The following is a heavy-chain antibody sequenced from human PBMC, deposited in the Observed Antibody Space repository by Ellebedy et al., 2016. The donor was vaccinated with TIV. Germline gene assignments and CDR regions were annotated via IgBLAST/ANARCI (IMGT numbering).Heavy chain of an antibody. Sequence: GESLKISCAASGFTFSSYGMHWVRQAPGKGLEWVGVISYDRSNKYYADSVKGRFTISRDNSKNTLYLQMNSLRAEDTAVYYCARATVSAFDYWGQGTLVTVSS. CDR3: ARATVSAFDY. CDR2: ISYDRSNK. V-gene: IGHV3-30*03. D-gene: IGHD4-17*01. J-gene: IGHJ4*02. CDR1: GFTFSSYG.